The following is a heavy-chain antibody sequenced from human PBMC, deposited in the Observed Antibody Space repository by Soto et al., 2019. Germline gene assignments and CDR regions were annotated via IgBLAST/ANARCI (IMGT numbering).Heavy chain of an antibody. D-gene: IGHD6-19*01. CDR3: ARGYNSGWHLDL. J-gene: IGHJ5*02. Sequence: GGSLRLSCAASGLTFSTYEMNWVRQAPGKGPECVSYISSSGTTIYYADSVKGRFTISRDNAKNSLYLQMNSLRAEDTAVYYCARGYNSGWHLDLWGQGTLVTVSS. CDR2: ISSSGTTI. V-gene: IGHV3-48*03. CDR1: GLTFSTYE.